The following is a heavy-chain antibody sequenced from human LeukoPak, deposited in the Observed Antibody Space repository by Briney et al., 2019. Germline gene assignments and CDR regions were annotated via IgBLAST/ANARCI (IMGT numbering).Heavy chain of an antibody. D-gene: IGHD4-11*01. CDR1: GYACSIYY. V-gene: IGHV1-46*01. CDR2: VNPSGGST. J-gene: IGHJ4*02. Sequence: ASETLSCKASGYACSIYYMYWVRLAHGQGLEWMGIVNPSGGSTSYAQKFQGRVTMTRDMSTRTVYTQLLSVRSLCTSWYYGAREVFRANQMLVDYNLFDYWGQGTLVTVSS. CDR3: AREVFRANQMLVDYNLFDY.